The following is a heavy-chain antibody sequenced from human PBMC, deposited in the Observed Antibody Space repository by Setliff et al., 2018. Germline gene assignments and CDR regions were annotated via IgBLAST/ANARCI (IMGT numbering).Heavy chain of an antibody. CDR1: GGSISGTSTETYL. D-gene: IGHD2-15*01. CDR3: ARGSGGNPVEDGFDR. V-gene: IGHV4-61*01. J-gene: IGHJ3*01. CDR2: VFFNGAA. Sequence: LSLTCTVSGGSISGTSTETYLWSWIRQPPGKGLEFIGYVFFNGAAKYDPSLKIRVAISVDTSKEQFSRKLSSVTATDTAVYYCARGSGGNPVEDGFDRWGQGTMVT.